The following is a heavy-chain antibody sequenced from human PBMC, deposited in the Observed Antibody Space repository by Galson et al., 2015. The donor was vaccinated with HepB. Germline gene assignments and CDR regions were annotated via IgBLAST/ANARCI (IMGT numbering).Heavy chain of an antibody. CDR1: GFTFSNAW. CDR2: IKSKTDGGTT. CDR3: TAETCSGGSCYSQYNWFDP. D-gene: IGHD2-15*01. Sequence: SLRLSCAASGFTFSNAWMSWVRQAPGKGLEWVGRIKSKTDGGTTDYAAPVKGRFTISRDDSKNTLYLQMNSLKTEDTAVYYCTAETCSGGSCYSQYNWFDPWGQGTLVTVSS. J-gene: IGHJ5*02. V-gene: IGHV3-15*01.